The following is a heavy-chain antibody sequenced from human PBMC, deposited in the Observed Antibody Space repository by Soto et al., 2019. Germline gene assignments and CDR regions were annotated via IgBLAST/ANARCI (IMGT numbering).Heavy chain of an antibody. CDR2: IERKSDGGTT. CDR3: VSLYLGY. J-gene: IGHJ4*02. CDR1: GFTVTDAW. D-gene: IGHD3-10*01. Sequence: GGSLRLSCAASGFTVTDAWMTWFRQAPGKGPEWVGRIERKSDGGTTSYAAPVRGRFTTSRDDSKNALYLQMDSLKIEDTAVYYCVSLYLGYWGQGTLVTVSS. V-gene: IGHV3-15*04.